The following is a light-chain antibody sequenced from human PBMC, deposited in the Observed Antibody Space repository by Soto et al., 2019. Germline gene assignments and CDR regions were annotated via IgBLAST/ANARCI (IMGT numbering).Light chain of an antibody. J-gene: IGLJ1*01. Sequence: QSVLTQPASVSGSPGQSITISCTGTSSDVGAYNYVSWYQQHPGKAPKLMIYEVSNRPSQVSNRFSGSKSGNTASLTISGLQAEDEADYYCSSYTSSNTYVFGTGTKVTVL. CDR3: SSYTSSNTYV. CDR1: SSDVGAYNY. CDR2: EVS. V-gene: IGLV2-14*01.